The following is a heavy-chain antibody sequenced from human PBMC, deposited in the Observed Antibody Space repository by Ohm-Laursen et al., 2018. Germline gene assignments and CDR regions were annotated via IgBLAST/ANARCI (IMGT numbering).Heavy chain of an antibody. CDR1: GFSFSTYE. J-gene: IGHJ4*02. CDR3: ARDRDWAIDY. Sequence: SLRLSCSASGFSFSTYEMNWVRQAPGKGLEWVANIGSSGSPIHYADSVKGRFTISRDNAENLLYLQMDRLRDDDTAVYYCARDRDWAIDYWGQGTLVTVSS. CDR2: IGSSGSPI. V-gene: IGHV3-48*03. D-gene: IGHD3/OR15-3a*01.